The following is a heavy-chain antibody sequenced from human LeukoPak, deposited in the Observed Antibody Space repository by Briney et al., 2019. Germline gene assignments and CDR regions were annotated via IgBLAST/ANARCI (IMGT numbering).Heavy chain of an antibody. J-gene: IGHJ4*02. Sequence: ASVKVSCKASGYTFTSYGISWVRQAPGQGLEWMGWISAYNGNTNYAQKLQGRVTMTTDTSTSTAYMELRSLRSDDTPVYYCARVKRYSSGWYFGYWGQGTLVTVSS. V-gene: IGHV1-18*01. CDR2: ISAYNGNT. CDR1: GYTFTSYG. D-gene: IGHD6-19*01. CDR3: ARVKRYSSGWYFGY.